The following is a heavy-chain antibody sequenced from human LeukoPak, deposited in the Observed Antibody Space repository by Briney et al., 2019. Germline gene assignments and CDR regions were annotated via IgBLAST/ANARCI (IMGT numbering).Heavy chain of an antibody. J-gene: IGHJ4*02. CDR2: ISYDRSNK. Sequence: PGGSLRLSCAASGFTFSSYAMHWVRQAPGKGLEWVAVISYDRSNKYYADSVKGRFTISRDNSKNTLYLQMNSLRAEDTAVYYCARDLGLYYYDSSGPCGYWGQGTLVTVSS. CDR1: GFTFSSYA. D-gene: IGHD3-22*01. V-gene: IGHV3-30-3*01. CDR3: ARDLGLYYYDSSGPCGY.